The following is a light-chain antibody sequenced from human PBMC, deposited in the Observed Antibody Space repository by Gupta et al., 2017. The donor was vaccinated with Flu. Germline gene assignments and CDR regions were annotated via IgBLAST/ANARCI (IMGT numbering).Light chain of an antibody. Sequence: QVVLTQSPSASASLGASVKLTCPLSSGHSGYAIAWHQQQSERGPRYVMKVNNDGSHSKGDGIPDRFSGSSSGTERSLTISNLQSEDEADYYCQTWGTGPWGLGGGTKLTVL. CDR3: QTWGTGPWG. CDR2: VNNDGSH. J-gene: IGLJ3*02. V-gene: IGLV4-69*01. CDR1: SGHSGYA.